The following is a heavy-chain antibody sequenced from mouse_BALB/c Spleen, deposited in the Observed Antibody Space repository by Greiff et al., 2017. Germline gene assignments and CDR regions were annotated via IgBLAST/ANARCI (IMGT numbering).Heavy chain of an antibody. Sequence: EVQRVESGGGLVKPGGSLKLSCAASGFTFSSYAMSWVRQTPEKRLEWVASISSGGSTYYPDSVKGRFTISRDNARNILYLQMSSLRSEDTAMYYCARDDYDEGYYFDYWGQGTTRTVSS. J-gene: IGHJ2*01. D-gene: IGHD2-4*01. V-gene: IGHV5-6-5*01. CDR2: ISSGGST. CDR1: GFTFSSYA. CDR3: ARDDYDEGYYFDY.